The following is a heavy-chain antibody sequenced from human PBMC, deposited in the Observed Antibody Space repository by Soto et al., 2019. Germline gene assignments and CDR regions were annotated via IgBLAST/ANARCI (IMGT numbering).Heavy chain of an antibody. V-gene: IGHV5-51*01. J-gene: IGHJ4*02. CDR2: IYPGDSDT. CDR3: ARQGGVLRFLEWLFPVSAPFDY. Sequence: PGESLKISCKGSGYSVTSYWIGWVRQMPGKGLEWMGIIYPGDSDTRYSPSFQGQVTISADKSISTAYLQWSSLKASDTAMYYCARQGGVLRFLEWLFPVSAPFDYWGQGTLVTVSS. D-gene: IGHD3-3*01. CDR1: GYSVTSYW.